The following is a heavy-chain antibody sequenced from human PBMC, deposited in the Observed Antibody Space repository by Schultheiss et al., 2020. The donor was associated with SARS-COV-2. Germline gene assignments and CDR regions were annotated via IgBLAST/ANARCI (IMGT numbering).Heavy chain of an antibody. V-gene: IGHV4-38-2*02. CDR3: AREGGWFDP. CDR2: IYHSGST. D-gene: IGHD3-16*01. CDR1: GYSISSGYY. Sequence: SQTLSLTCAVSGYSISSGYYWGWIRQPPGKGLEWIGSIYHSGSTNYNPSLKSRVTISVDTSKNQFSLKLSSVTAADTAVYYCAREGGWFDPWGQGTLVTVSS. J-gene: IGHJ5*02.